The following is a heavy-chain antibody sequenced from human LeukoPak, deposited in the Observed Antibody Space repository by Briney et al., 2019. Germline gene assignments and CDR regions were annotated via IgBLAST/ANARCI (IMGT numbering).Heavy chain of an antibody. CDR3: AKGRGDQPYDY. CDR2: ISGSGGST. CDR1: GFTFSSYS. D-gene: IGHD3-10*01. Sequence: GGSLRLSCAASGFTFSSYSMNWVRQAPGKGLEWVSAISGSGGSTYYADSVKGRFTISRDNSKNTLYLQMNSLRAEDTAVYYCAKGRGDQPYDYWGQGTLVTVSS. J-gene: IGHJ4*02. V-gene: IGHV3-23*01.